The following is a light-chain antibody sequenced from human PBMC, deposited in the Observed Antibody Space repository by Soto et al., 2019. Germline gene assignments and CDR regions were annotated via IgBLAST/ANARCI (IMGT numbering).Light chain of an antibody. CDR1: QSVSNF. CDR3: QQRAKWPRT. CDR2: GAS. J-gene: IGKJ1*01. Sequence: EIVLTQSPATLSLSPGERATLSCWASQSVSNFLAWFQQRPGQAPRLLIYGASDRATGIPARFSGTGSGTDFTLTISSLEPEDFAVYYCQQRAKWPRTFGQGTKV. V-gene: IGKV3-11*01.